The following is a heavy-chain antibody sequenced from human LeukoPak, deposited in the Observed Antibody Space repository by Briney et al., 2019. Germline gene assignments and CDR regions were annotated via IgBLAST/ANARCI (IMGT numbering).Heavy chain of an antibody. D-gene: IGHD3-10*01. CDR2: ISSSSSYI. CDR3: ARSELGYNYYYMDV. CDR1: GFTFSSYN. J-gene: IGHJ6*03. Sequence: GGSLRLSCAASGFTFSSYNMNWVRQAPGKGLEWVSSISSSSSYIYYADSVKGRFTISRDNAKKSLYLQMNSLRVEDTAVYYCARSELGYNYYYMDVWGKGTTVTISS. V-gene: IGHV3-21*01.